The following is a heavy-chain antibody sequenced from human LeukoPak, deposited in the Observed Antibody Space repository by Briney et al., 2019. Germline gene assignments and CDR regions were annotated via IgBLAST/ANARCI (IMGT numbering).Heavy chain of an antibody. D-gene: IGHD2-2*01. Sequence: ASVKVSCKASGGTFSSYAISWARQAPGQGLEWMGGIIPIFGTANYAQKFQGRVTITADESTSTAYMELSSLRSEDTAVYYCARGGEDIVVVPEKHYYYYYGMDVWGQGTTVTVSS. CDR3: ARGGEDIVVVPEKHYYYYYGMDV. V-gene: IGHV1-69*13. CDR1: GGTFSSYA. J-gene: IGHJ6*02. CDR2: IIPIFGTA.